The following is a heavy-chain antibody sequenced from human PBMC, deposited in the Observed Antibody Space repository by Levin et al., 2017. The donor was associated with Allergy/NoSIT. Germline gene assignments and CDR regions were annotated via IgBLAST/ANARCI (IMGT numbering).Heavy chain of an antibody. D-gene: IGHD3-22*01. V-gene: IGHV4-38-2*01. CDR3: ARGHSSGYSGNDY. Sequence: SETLSLTCAVSGYSISSGYYWGWIRQPPGKGLEWIGSIYHSGSTYYNPSLKSRVTISVDTSKNQFSLKLSSVTAADTAVYYCARGHSSGYSGNDYWGQGTLVTVSS. CDR1: GYSISSGYY. CDR2: IYHSGST. J-gene: IGHJ4*02.